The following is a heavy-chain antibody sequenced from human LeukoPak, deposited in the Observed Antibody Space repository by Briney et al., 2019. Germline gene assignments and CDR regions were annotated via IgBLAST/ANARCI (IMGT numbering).Heavy chain of an antibody. J-gene: IGHJ4*02. V-gene: IGHV1-18*01. Sequence: GASVKVSCKASGYTFISYGITWMRQAPGQGLEWMGWISTNNGNTNYVQKFQVRVTMTTDTSTSTAYMELRSLTSDDTAVYYCARDLEFPDYWGQGTLVTVSS. CDR3: ARDLEFPDY. D-gene: IGHD3-3*01. CDR2: ISTNNGNT. CDR1: GYTFISYG.